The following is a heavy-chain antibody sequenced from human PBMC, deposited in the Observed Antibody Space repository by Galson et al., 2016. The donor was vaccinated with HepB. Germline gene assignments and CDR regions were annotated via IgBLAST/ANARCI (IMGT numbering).Heavy chain of an antibody. V-gene: IGHV3-30*04. CDR2: MSYDGGKN. Sequence: SLRLSCAASGFTFSSYAMHWVRQAPGKGLEWVAMMSYDGGKNYYADSVKGRFTITRDNSKNTLYVHMNSLRPEDTAVYFCVRGDSSAYYSGSKGIDFWGRGTLVTVSS. J-gene: IGHJ4*02. CDR3: VRGDSSAYYSGSKGIDF. CDR1: GFTFSSYA. D-gene: IGHD3-22*01.